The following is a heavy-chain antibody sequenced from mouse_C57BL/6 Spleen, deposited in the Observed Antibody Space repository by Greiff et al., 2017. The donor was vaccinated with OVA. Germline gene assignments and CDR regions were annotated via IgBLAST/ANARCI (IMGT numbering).Heavy chain of an antibody. CDR3: ARARYDYYFDY. J-gene: IGHJ2*01. V-gene: IGHV3-6*01. CDR2: ISYDGSN. CDR1: GYSITSGYY. Sequence: EVQRVESGPGLVKPSQSLSLTCSVTGYSITSGYYWNWIRQFPGNKLEWMGYISYDGSNNYNPSLKNRISITRDTSKNQFFLKLSSVTTEDTATYYCARARYDYYFDYWGQGTTLTVSS. D-gene: IGHD2-4*01.